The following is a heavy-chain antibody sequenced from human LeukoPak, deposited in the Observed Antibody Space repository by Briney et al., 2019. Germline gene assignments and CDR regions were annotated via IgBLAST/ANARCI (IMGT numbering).Heavy chain of an antibody. CDR3: AKGGYTTCFDP. CDR2: IRSNGRDT. Sequence: GGSLRLSCAASGFIFSEYSMSWVRQAPGKGLEWVSNIRSNGRDTYYTDSVKGRFTISRDNSKNTLYLEMNSLRAEDTAVYYCAKGGYTTCFDPWGQGTLVTVSS. V-gene: IGHV3-23*01. CDR1: GFIFSEYS. J-gene: IGHJ5*02. D-gene: IGHD2-15*01.